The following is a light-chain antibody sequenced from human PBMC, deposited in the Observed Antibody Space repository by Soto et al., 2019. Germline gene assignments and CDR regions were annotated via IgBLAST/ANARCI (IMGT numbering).Light chain of an antibody. Sequence: EIVLTQSPGTLSLSPGERATLSCRASQNVDSNSLAWYQQKPGQAPRIIIFGASGRATGIPDRFSGSGSGTDFTLTISRLEPEDFAVYYCQQYGSLSWTFGQRTKVEIK. CDR1: QNVDSNS. V-gene: IGKV3-20*01. CDR3: QQYGSLSWT. J-gene: IGKJ1*01. CDR2: GAS.